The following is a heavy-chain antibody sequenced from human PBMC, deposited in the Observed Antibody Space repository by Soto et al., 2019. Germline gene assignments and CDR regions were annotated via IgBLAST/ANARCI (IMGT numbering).Heavy chain of an antibody. J-gene: IGHJ6*03. CDR1: GFTLSGYA. CDR3: ARACSSSSPYYYMDV. Sequence: GGSLRLSCAASGFTLSGYAMDWVRQAPGKGLEYVSGISTNGVGTYYANSVQGRFTISRDNSKNTVYLQMGSLRSDDTAVYYCARACSSSSPYYYMDVWGKGTTVTVSS. CDR2: ISTNGVGT. V-gene: IGHV3-64*01. D-gene: IGHD6-6*01.